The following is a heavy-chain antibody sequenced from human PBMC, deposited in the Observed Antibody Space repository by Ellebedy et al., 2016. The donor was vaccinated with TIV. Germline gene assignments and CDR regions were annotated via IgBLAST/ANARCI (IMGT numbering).Heavy chain of an antibody. Sequence: GESLKISCAASGFTFSIYAMTWVRQAPGKGLECVSLISGSGDTYYADSVKCRFTISRDNAKNSLYLQMNSLRAEDTAVYYCARTPLNLRIETDYFDYWGQGTLVTVSS. CDR3: ARTPLNLRIETDYFDY. CDR2: ISGSGDT. J-gene: IGHJ4*02. V-gene: IGHV3-23*01. CDR1: GFTFSIYA. D-gene: IGHD2/OR15-2a*01.